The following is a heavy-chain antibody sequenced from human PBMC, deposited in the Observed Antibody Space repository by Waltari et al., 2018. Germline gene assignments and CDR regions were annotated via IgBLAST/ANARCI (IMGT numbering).Heavy chain of an antibody. V-gene: IGHV1-8*02. Sequence: QVQLLHSGAEVKKSGASVKFSCTVSGDTFTYSDFNWVRQSAGQGLEGMGWMSSMSASTDYAEKFQGRVSMTRNMSINTAYMELSSLISDDTAVYYCARGSDDYYNGLDVWGQGTTVIVSS. CDR3: ARGSDDYYNGLDV. J-gene: IGHJ6*02. CDR1: GDTFTYSD. CDR2: MSSMSAST.